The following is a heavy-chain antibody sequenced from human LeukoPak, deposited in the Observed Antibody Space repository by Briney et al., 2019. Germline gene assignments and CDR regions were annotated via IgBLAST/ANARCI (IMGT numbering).Heavy chain of an antibody. CDR1: GGSFSGYY. CDR3: ARGGVVYGVLYYYYYMDV. J-gene: IGHJ6*03. V-gene: IGHV4-34*01. CDR2: INHSGST. D-gene: IGHD3-3*01. Sequence: SETLSLTCAVYGGSFSGYYWSWIRQPPGKGLEWIGKINHSGSTNYNPSLKSRVTISVDTSKNQFSLKLSSVTAADTAVYYCARGGVVYGVLYYYYYMDVWGKGTTVTVSS.